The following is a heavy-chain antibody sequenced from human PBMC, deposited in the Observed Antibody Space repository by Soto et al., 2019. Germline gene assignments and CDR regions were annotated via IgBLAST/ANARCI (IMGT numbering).Heavy chain of an antibody. CDR2: IYYSGST. CDR1: GGSISSGDYY. J-gene: IGHJ4*02. D-gene: IGHD2-21*02. Sequence: SYTPSLTCTVSGGSISSGDYYWSWIRQPPGKGLEWIGYIYYSGSTYYNPSLKSRVTISVDTSKNQFSLKLSSVTAADTAVYYCASSNLAYCGGDCYADWGQGTLVTVSS. CDR3: ASSNLAYCGGDCYAD. V-gene: IGHV4-30-4*02.